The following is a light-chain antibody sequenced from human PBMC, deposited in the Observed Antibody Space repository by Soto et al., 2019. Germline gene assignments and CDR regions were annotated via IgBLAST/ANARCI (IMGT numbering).Light chain of an antibody. Sequence: QSVLTQHRSVSGSPGQSVTISCSGTSNYVSWYQQHPGKAPKLMIYDVSKRPSGVPDRFSGSKSGNTASLTISGLQAEDEADYYCCSFAGSYTSYVFGSGTKVTVL. V-gene: IGLV2-11*01. CDR2: DVS. CDR3: CSFAGSYTSYV. CDR1: SNY. J-gene: IGLJ1*01.